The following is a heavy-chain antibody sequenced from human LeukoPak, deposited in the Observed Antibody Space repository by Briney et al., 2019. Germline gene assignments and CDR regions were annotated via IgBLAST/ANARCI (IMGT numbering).Heavy chain of an antibody. CDR3: ARSNQGYSSGRGVRAFDY. J-gene: IGHJ4*02. CDR1: GFTFSSYI. V-gene: IGHV3-23*01. CDR2: ITGGASYT. D-gene: IGHD6-19*01. Sequence: PGGSLRLSCAASGFTFSSYIMSWVRQAPGKGPEWVSSITGGASYTYYADSVEGRFTISRDNSKNTLYLQMNSLRAEDTAVYYCARSNQGYSSGRGVRAFDYWGQGTLVTVSS.